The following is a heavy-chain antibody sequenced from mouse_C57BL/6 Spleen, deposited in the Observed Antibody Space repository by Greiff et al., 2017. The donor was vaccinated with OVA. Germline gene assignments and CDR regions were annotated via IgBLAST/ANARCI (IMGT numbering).Heavy chain of an antibody. CDR1: GYTFTSYW. CDR2: IHPNSGST. CDR3: GITTVSRGAMDY. J-gene: IGHJ4*01. Sequence: QVQLQQPGAELVKPGASVKLSCKASGYTFTSYWMHWVKQRPGQGLEWIGMIHPNSGSTNYNEKFKSKATLTVDKSASTAYMQLSSLTSEDSAVYYCGITTVSRGAMDYGGQGTSVTVSS. D-gene: IGHD1-1*01. V-gene: IGHV1-64*01.